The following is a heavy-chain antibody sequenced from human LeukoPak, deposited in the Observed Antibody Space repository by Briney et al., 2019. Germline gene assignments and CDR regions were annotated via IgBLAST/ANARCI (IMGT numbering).Heavy chain of an antibody. J-gene: IGHJ4*02. CDR1: GFTFRKFA. CDR2: ISGSGGST. CDR3: AKWGPSGYFDY. V-gene: IGHV3-23*01. D-gene: IGHD6-19*01. Sequence: GGSLRLSCAASGFTFRKFAMSWVRQAPGKGLEWVSAISGSGGSTYYADSVKGRFTISRDNSKNTLYLQMNSLRAEDTAVYYCAKWGPSGYFDYWGQGTLVTVSS.